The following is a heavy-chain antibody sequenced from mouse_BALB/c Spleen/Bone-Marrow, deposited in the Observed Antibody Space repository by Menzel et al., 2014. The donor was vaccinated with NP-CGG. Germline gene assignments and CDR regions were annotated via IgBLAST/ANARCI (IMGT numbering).Heavy chain of an antibody. CDR2: INPGSGGT. D-gene: IGHD2-14*01. Sequence: QVQLQQSEAELVRPGTSVKVSCKASGYAFTNYLIEWVKQRPGQGLEWIGVINPGSGGTNYNEKFKGKATLTADKSSSTAYMQLSSLTSDDSAVYFCAREVRRNYAMDYWGQGTSVTVSS. CDR3: AREVRRNYAMDY. J-gene: IGHJ4*01. V-gene: IGHV1-54*03. CDR1: GYAFTNYL.